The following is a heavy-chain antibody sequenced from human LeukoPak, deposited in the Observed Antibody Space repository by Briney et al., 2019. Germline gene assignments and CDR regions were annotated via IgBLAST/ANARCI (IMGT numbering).Heavy chain of an antibody. V-gene: IGHV4-34*01. J-gene: IGHJ4*02. CDR2: INHSGST. D-gene: IGHD3-10*01. Sequence: PSETLSLTCAVYGGSFSGYYWSWIRQPPGKGLEWIGEINHSGSTNYNPSLKSRVTISVDTSKNQFSLKLSSVTAADTAVYYCARAGPPDYWGQGTLVTVSS. CDR1: GGSFSGYY. CDR3: ARAGPPDY.